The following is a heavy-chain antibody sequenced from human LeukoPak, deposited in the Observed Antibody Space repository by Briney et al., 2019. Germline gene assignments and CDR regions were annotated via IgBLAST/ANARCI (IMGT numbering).Heavy chain of an antibody. V-gene: IGHV1-46*01. CDR1: GYTFTNYY. CDR3: ARDYWASYHSGSGINY. D-gene: IGHD3-10*01. CDR2: INPSGGST. Sequence: ASVKVSCKASGYTFTNYYMHWVRQAPGQGLEWMGVINPSGGSTNYAQKFQGRVTMTRDTSTSTVYMDLSSLRSEDTAVYYCARDYWASYHSGSGINYWGQGTLVAVSS. J-gene: IGHJ4*02.